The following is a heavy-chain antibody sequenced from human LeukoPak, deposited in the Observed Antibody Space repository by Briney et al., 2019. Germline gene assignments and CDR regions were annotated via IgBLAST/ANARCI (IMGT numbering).Heavy chain of an antibody. CDR3: ARGSSGSYWALDH. Sequence: SGGSLRLSCAASGFTFNHYGLSWVRQAPGKGLEWVSSISGTGGSTYYAESVKGRFTISRDNAKNSLYLQMNSLRAEDTAVYYCARGSSGSYWALDHWGQGTLVTVSS. CDR1: GFTFNHYG. CDR2: ISGTGGST. V-gene: IGHV3-23*01. D-gene: IGHD1-26*01. J-gene: IGHJ4*02.